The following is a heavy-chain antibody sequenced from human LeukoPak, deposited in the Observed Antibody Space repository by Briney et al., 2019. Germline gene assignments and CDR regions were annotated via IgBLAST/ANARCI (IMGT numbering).Heavy chain of an antibody. CDR3: AKVLIYCGGDCYSMGAFDI. CDR1: GFTFSTYA. D-gene: IGHD2-21*02. Sequence: PGGSLRLSRAASGFTFSTYAMTWVRQAPGKGLERVSPISGSGGRTYYADSVKSRFTISRDNSQNTLYLQMNSLRAEDTAVYYCAKVLIYCGGDCYSMGAFDIWGQGTMVTVSS. CDR2: ISGSGGRT. V-gene: IGHV3-23*01. J-gene: IGHJ3*02.